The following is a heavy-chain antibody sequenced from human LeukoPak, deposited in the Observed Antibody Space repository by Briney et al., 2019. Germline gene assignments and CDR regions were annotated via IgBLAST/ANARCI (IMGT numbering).Heavy chain of an antibody. D-gene: IGHD1-26*01. Sequence: SETLSLTCTVSGGSISSYYWSWIRQPAGKGPEWIGRIYTSGSTNYNPSLKSRVTMSVDTSKNQFSLKLSSVTAADTAVYYCAGASRLGSYYYYMDVWGKGTTVTVSS. CDR3: AGASRLGSYYYYMDV. V-gene: IGHV4-4*07. CDR2: IYTSGST. J-gene: IGHJ6*03. CDR1: GGSISSYY.